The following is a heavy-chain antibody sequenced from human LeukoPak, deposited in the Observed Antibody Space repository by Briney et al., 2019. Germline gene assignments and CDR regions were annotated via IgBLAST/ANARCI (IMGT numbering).Heavy chain of an antibody. D-gene: IGHD1-26*01. CDR2: INPNSGGT. CDR3: AAPLGATEAFDY. J-gene: IGHJ4*02. Sequence: ASVKVSCNASGYIFTGYYMHWVRQAPGQGLEWMGWINPNSGGTNYAQKFQGRVTMTRDTSIRTAYMELSRLRSDDTAVYYCAAPLGATEAFDYWGQGTLVTVSS. CDR1: GYIFTGYY. V-gene: IGHV1-2*02.